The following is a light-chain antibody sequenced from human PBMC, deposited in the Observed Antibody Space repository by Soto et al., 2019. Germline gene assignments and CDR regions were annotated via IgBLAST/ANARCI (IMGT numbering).Light chain of an antibody. J-gene: IGKJ2*01. CDR1: HGITNY. V-gene: IGKV1-39*01. Sequence: DTQMTQSPPSLSASVGDRVTITCRASHGITNYLSWYQQKPGKAPKLLIYAASSLESGVPSRFSGSGSGTDFTLTINSLHPKDFATYYCQQSFSTPRTFGQGTRVEIK. CDR3: QQSFSTPRT. CDR2: AAS.